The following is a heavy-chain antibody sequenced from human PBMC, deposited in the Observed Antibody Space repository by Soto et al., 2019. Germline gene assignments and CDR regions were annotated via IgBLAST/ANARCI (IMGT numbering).Heavy chain of an antibody. CDR3: ASEGYSSSSFWFDP. J-gene: IGHJ5*02. Sequence: TLSLTCAISGDSVSSNSAAWNWIRQSPSRGLEWLGRTYYRSKWYNDYAVSVKSRITINPDTSKNQFSLQLNSVTPEDTAVYYCASEGYSSSSFWFDPWGQGTLVTVSS. V-gene: IGHV6-1*01. CDR2: TYYRSKWYN. CDR1: GDSVSSNSAA. D-gene: IGHD6-6*01.